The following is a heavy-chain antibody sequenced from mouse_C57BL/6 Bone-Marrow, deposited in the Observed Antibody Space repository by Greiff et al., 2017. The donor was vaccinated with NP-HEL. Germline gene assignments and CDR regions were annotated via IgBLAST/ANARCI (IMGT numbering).Heavy chain of an antibody. CDR1: GYSITSGYY. V-gene: IGHV3-6*01. D-gene: IGHD1-1*01. J-gene: IGHJ2*01. CDR2: RSYDGSN. Sequence: EVQRVESGPGLVKPSQSLSLTCSVTGYSITSGYYWNWIRQFPGNKLEWLGYRSYDGSNNYNPSLKNRISITRDTSSNQLFLKLNSVTTEDTATYYCAILLLRLYFDYWGQGTTLAVAS. CDR3: AILLLRLYFDY.